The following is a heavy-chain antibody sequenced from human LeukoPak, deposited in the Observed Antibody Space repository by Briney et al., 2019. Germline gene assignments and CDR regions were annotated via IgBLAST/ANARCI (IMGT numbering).Heavy chain of an antibody. CDR3: ARERSTAMVNDY. CDR1: GFTFSSYN. V-gene: IGHV3-21*01. D-gene: IGHD5-18*01. Sequence: GGPLRLSCAASGFTFSSYNMNWVRQAPGKGLEWVSSISSSSSYIYYADSVKGRFTISRDNAKNSLYLQMNSLRAEDTGVYYCARERSTAMVNDYWGQGTLVTVSS. J-gene: IGHJ4*02. CDR2: ISSSSSYI.